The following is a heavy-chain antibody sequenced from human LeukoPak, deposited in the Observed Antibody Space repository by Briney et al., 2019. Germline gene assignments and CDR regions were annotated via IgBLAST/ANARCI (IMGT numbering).Heavy chain of an antibody. Sequence: GGSLRLSCAASGFTFSGYAMSWVRQAPGKGLEWVSGLSGSGGYAYYADSVKGRFTTSRDNSKNRLYLQMNSLRAEDTAIYYCAKDLRGYYDLEAFFAYWDQGTLVTVPS. CDR1: GFTFSGYA. CDR3: AKDLRGYYDLEAFFAY. V-gene: IGHV3-23*01. CDR2: LSGSGGYA. J-gene: IGHJ4*02. D-gene: IGHD3-3*01.